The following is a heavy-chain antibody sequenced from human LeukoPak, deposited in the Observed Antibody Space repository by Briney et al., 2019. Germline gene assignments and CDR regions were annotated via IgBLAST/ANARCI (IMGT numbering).Heavy chain of an antibody. CDR2: IIRSGGT. J-gene: IGHJ4*02. CDR3: AKDLTLYGDFPYFDY. V-gene: IGHV3-23*01. D-gene: IGHD2-21*01. CDR1: GFTFNNYA. Sequence: SGGSLRLSCVASGFTFNNYAMCWVRQAPGKGLEWVSAIIRSGGTYYADSVEGRFTISRDNSKNTLYLEMNSLRAEDTAVYYCAKDLTLYGDFPYFDYWGRGTLVTVSS.